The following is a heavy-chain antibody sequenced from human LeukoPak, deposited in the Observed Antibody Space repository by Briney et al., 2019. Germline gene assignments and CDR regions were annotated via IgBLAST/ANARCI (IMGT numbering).Heavy chain of an antibody. Sequence: ASVKVSCKASGYTFTGYYMHWVRQAPGQGLEWTGWINPNSGGTNYAQKFQGRVTMTRDTSISTAYMELSRLRSDDTAVYYCASLYYYDSSGYHEDYWGQGTLVTVSS. D-gene: IGHD3-22*01. CDR1: GYTFTGYY. CDR3: ASLYYYDSSGYHEDY. J-gene: IGHJ4*02. CDR2: INPNSGGT. V-gene: IGHV1-2*02.